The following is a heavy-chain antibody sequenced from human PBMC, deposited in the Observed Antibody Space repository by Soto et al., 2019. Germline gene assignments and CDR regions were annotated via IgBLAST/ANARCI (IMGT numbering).Heavy chain of an antibody. CDR1: GFTFSSYA. D-gene: IGHD6-13*01. Sequence: PGGSLRLSCAASGFTFSSYAMSWVRQAPGKGLEWVSAISGSGGSTYYADSVKGRFTISRDNSKNTLYLQMNSLRAEDTAVYYCAKAGVSSWYTAWFDYWGQGTLVTVSS. V-gene: IGHV3-23*01. CDR2: ISGSGGST. CDR3: AKAGVSSWYTAWFDY. J-gene: IGHJ4*02.